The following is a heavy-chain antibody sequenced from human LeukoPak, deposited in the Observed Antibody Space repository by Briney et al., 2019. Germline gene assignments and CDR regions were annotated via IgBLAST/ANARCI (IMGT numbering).Heavy chain of an antibody. Sequence: SETLSLTCTVSGGSVSDYYWNWIRQSPGKGLEWIGITYYGGTTNYSPSLKSRATTSVDTSKNQFSLKLSSVTAADAAVYYCATVGCSVFSWRDAFDIWGQGTMVTVSS. CDR3: ATVGCSVFSWRDAFDI. CDR2: TYYGGTT. J-gene: IGHJ3*02. V-gene: IGHV4-59*02. D-gene: IGHD5/OR15-5a*01. CDR1: GGSVSDYY.